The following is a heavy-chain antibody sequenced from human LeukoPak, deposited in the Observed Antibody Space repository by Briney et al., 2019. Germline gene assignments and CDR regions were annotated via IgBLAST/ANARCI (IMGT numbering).Heavy chain of an antibody. Sequence: PGGSLRLSCAASGFTFSNAWMSWVRQAPGKGLEWVGRIKSKTDGGTTDYAAPVKGRFTISRDDSKNTLYLQMNSLKTEDTAVYYCTTDPVVVVPAAIPFDIWGQGTMVTVSS. CDR2: IKSKTDGGTT. V-gene: IGHV3-15*01. J-gene: IGHJ3*02. CDR1: GFTFSNAW. CDR3: TTDPVVVVPAAIPFDI. D-gene: IGHD2-2*01.